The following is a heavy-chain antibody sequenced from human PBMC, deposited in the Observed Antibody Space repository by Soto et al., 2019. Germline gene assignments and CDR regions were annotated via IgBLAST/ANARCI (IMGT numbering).Heavy chain of an antibody. D-gene: IGHD1-1*01. J-gene: IGHJ4*02. Sequence: DVQLVESGGGLVQPGRSLRLSCAASGFIFDDFAMHWVHQAPGKGLEWVSGISWNSGSTDYAASVKGRFIISRDNARNSLYLQMNSLRPEDTALYYCARDTDSDTWNDPFDYWGQGALVSVS. CDR3: ARDTDSDTWNDPFDY. CDR1: GFIFDDFA. CDR2: ISWNSGST. V-gene: IGHV3-9*01.